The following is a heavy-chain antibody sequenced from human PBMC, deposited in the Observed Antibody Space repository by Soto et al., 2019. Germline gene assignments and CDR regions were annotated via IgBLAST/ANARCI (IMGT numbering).Heavy chain of an antibody. J-gene: IGHJ4*02. Sequence: RGALLLSCATSVFTFSDYYMGWIRQAPGRGLDLASYISRSGSTIYYADSVNGRFTISRDNAKNSLYLQMNSLRAEDTAVYYCARDPRDYGSDYWGQGTMVTVSS. V-gene: IGHV3-11*01. CDR2: ISRSGSTI. D-gene: IGHD4-17*01. CDR3: ARDPRDYGSDY. CDR1: VFTFSDYY.